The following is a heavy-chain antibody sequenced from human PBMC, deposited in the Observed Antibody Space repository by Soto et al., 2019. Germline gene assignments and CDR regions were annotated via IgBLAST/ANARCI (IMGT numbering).Heavy chain of an antibody. CDR3: AKRREGGYHIFDY. Sequence: GGSLRLSCAASGFTFSSFAMSWVRQAPGKGLEWVSSISGSGESTYYADSVKGRLSISRDNSKNTLYLQMNSLRAEDTAVYYCAKRREGGYHIFDYWGQGTPVTVSS. CDR2: ISGSGEST. J-gene: IGHJ4*02. D-gene: IGHD3-10*01. V-gene: IGHV3-23*01. CDR1: GFTFSSFA.